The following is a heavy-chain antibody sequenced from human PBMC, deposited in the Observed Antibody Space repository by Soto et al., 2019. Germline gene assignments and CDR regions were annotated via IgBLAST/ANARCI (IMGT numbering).Heavy chain of an antibody. Sequence: GSLLLSCAASGFSVSTNFMSWVRQAPGKGLEWVSVIYSGGNTDYADSVKGRFTMSRDNSQNTLYLQMNSLRAEDTAVYFCVKEFKGAFDYWGQGTPVTVSS. CDR2: IYSGGNT. V-gene: IGHV3-53*01. D-gene: IGHD3-16*01. CDR1: GFSVSTNF. J-gene: IGHJ4*02. CDR3: VKEFKGAFDY.